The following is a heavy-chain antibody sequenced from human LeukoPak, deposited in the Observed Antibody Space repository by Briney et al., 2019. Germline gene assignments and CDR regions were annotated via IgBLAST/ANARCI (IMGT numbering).Heavy chain of an antibody. J-gene: IGHJ5*02. Sequence: SETLSLTCTVSGGSISSYYWSWIRQPPGKGLEWIGYIYYSGSTNYNPSLKSRVTISVDTSKNQFSLKLSSVTAADTAVYYCAKGNAWDWFDPWGQGTLVTVSS. D-gene: IGHD4-23*01. CDR3: AKGNAWDWFDP. CDR1: GGSISSYY. CDR2: IYYSGST. V-gene: IGHV4-59*01.